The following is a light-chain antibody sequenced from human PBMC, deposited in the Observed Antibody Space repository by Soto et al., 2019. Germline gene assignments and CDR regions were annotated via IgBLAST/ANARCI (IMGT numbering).Light chain of an antibody. CDR3: QQFNNWPIT. V-gene: IGKV3-15*01. CDR1: QSVSSN. Sequence: EIVLTQSPGTLSLSPGERATLSCRASQSVSSNLAWYQHKPGQAPRLLIYGASTRATGIPARFSGSGSGTEFTLTISSLQSEDFAVYYCQQFNNWPITFGQGTRLEIK. CDR2: GAS. J-gene: IGKJ5*01.